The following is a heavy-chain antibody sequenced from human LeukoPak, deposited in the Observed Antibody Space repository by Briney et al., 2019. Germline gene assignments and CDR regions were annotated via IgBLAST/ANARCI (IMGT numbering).Heavy chain of an antibody. Sequence: ASVKVSCKASGYSFTSYGISWVRQAPGQGLEWMGWISAYNVNTNYAQKLQGRVTMTTDTSTSTAYMELRSPRSDDTAVYYCARDLGRDSSGYVLDYWGQGTLVTVSS. D-gene: IGHD3-22*01. CDR2: ISAYNVNT. V-gene: IGHV1-18*01. CDR1: GYSFTSYG. J-gene: IGHJ4*02. CDR3: ARDLGRDSSGYVLDY.